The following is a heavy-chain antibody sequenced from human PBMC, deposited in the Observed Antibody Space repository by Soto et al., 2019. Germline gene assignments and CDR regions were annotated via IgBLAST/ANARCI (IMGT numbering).Heavy chain of an antibody. CDR2: IIPIFGTA. CDR3: ARGLGYCSGGSCYSAPLAY. D-gene: IGHD2-15*01. Sequence: ASVKVSCKASGGTFSSYAISWVRQAPGQGLEWMGGIIPIFGTANYAQKFQGRVTITADESTSTAYMELSSLRFEDTAVYYCARGLGYCSGGSCYSAPLAYWGRGTLVTVSS. J-gene: IGHJ4*02. CDR1: GGTFSSYA. V-gene: IGHV1-69*13.